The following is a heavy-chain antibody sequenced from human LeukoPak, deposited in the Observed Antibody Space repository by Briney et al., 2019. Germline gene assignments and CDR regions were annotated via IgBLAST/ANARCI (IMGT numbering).Heavy chain of an antibody. Sequence: SVKVSCKASGGTFSSYAISWVRQAPGQGLEWMGGIIPIFGTANYAQKFQGRVTITTDESTSTAYMELSSLRSEDTAAYYCARGLYYYDSQGPFQHWGQGTLVTVSS. J-gene: IGHJ1*01. CDR1: GGTFSSYA. CDR2: IIPIFGTA. D-gene: IGHD3-22*01. V-gene: IGHV1-69*05. CDR3: ARGLYYYDSQGPFQH.